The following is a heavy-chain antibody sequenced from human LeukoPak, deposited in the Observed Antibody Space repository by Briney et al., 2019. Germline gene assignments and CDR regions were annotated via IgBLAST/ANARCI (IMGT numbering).Heavy chain of an antibody. V-gene: IGHV1-69*05. CDR1: GGTFSSYA. J-gene: IGHJ4*02. Sequence: GSSVKVSCKPSGGTFSSYAISWVRQAPGQGLEWMGRIIPIFGTANYAQKFQGRVTITTDESTSTAYMELSSLRSEDTAVYYCARDRPEEWELFTGGLRLDYWGQGTLVTVSS. D-gene: IGHD1-26*01. CDR2: IIPIFGTA. CDR3: ARDRPEEWELFTGGLRLDY.